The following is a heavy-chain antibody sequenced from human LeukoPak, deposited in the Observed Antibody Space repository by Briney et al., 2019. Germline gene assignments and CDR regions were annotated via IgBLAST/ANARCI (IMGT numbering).Heavy chain of an antibody. Sequence: SETLSLTCTVSGGSISSHYYWNWFRQPAGKGLEWIGRIYSSGNSYYNASLQSRVTMSVDTSKNQFSLKLSSVTAADTAVYYCARDGDYDFLHDAFDIWGQGTLVTVSS. J-gene: IGHJ4*02. CDR3: ARDGDYDFLHDAFDI. CDR2: IYSSGNS. D-gene: IGHD4-17*01. V-gene: IGHV4-4*07. CDR1: GGSISSHYY.